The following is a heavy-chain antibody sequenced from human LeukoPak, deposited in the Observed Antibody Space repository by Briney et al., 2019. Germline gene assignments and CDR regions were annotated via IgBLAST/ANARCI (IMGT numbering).Heavy chain of an antibody. CDR1: GFTFSSYA. Sequence: GGSLRLSCAASGFTFSSYAMSWVRQAPGKGLEWVSAISGSGGSTYYADSVKGRFTISRDNSKNTLYLQMNSLRAEDTAVYYCAKDPSYYYDNSGYYSFDYWGQGTLVTVSS. D-gene: IGHD3-22*01. CDR2: ISGSGGST. V-gene: IGHV3-23*01. J-gene: IGHJ4*02. CDR3: AKDPSYYYDNSGYYSFDY.